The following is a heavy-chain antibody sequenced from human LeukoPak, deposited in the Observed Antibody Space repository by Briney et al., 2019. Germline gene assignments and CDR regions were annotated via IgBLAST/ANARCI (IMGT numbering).Heavy chain of an antibody. Sequence: GESLKVSCKGSGYSFTTYWIGWVRQMPGKGLEWMGIIYPGDSDTTYSPSFQGQVTLSADKSISTAYLQWSSLKASDTAIYYCARPTAVAAPFDYWGQGTLVTVSS. D-gene: IGHD6-19*01. J-gene: IGHJ4*02. V-gene: IGHV5-51*01. CDR2: IYPGDSDT. CDR3: ARPTAVAAPFDY. CDR1: GYSFTTYW.